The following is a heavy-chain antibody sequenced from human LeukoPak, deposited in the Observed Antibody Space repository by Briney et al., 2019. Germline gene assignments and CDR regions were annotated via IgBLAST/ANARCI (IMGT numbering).Heavy chain of an antibody. Sequence: SETLSLTCAVYGGSFSGYYWSWIRQPPGKGLEWIGEINHSGSTNYNPSLKSRVTISVDTSKNQFSLKLSSVTAADTAVYYCARGYYHSSGYYIYFQHWGQGTLLTVSS. CDR1: GGSFSGYY. J-gene: IGHJ1*01. CDR3: ARGYYHSSGYYIYFQH. D-gene: IGHD3-22*01. CDR2: INHSGST. V-gene: IGHV4-34*01.